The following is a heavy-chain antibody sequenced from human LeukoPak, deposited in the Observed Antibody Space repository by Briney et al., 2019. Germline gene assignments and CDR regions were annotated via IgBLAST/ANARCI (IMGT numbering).Heavy chain of an antibody. CDR1: DGSISSSSNY. J-gene: IGHJ5*02. CDR3: ARDGIVATIIRGYNWFDP. V-gene: IGHV4-39*02. CDR2: IYYSGST. D-gene: IGHD5-12*01. Sequence: SETLSLTCTVSDGSISSSSNYWGWIRQPPGKGLEWIGSIYYSGSTYYNPSLKSRVTISVDTSKNQFSLKLSSVTAADTAVYYCARDGIVATIIRGYNWFDPWGQGTLVTVSS.